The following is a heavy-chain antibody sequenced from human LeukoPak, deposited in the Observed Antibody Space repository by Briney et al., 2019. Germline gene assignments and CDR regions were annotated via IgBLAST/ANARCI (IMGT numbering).Heavy chain of an antibody. CDR1: GFTFSSYE. D-gene: IGHD2-15*01. V-gene: IGHV3-48*03. Sequence: GGSLRLSCAASGFTFSSYEMNWVRQAPGKGLEWVSYISSSGSTIYYADSVKGRFTISRDNAKNSLYLQMNSLRAEDTAVYYCASIDMGTRQLGYCSGGSCYADGYWGQGTLDTVSS. CDR2: ISSSGSTI. CDR3: ASIDMGTRQLGYCSGGSCYADGY. J-gene: IGHJ4*02.